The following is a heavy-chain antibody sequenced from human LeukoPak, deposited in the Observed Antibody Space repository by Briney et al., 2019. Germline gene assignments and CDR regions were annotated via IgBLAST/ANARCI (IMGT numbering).Heavy chain of an antibody. J-gene: IGHJ4*02. D-gene: IGHD3-10*01. CDR3: AKVSYGSGSYPTFDY. CDR2: ISGSGNST. Sequence: GGSLRLSCAASGFTFSSYAMSWVRQAPGKGLEWVSGISGSGNSTYYADSVKGRFTISRDNSKNTLYLQMNSLRAEDTAVYYCAKVSYGSGSYPTFDYWGQGTLVTVSS. V-gene: IGHV3-23*01. CDR1: GFTFSSYA.